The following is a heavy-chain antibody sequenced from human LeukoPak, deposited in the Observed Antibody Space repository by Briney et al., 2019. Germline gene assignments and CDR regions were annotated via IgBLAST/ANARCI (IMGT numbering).Heavy chain of an antibody. CDR2: IIPIFTTA. J-gene: IGHJ3*02. V-gene: IGHV1-69*13. D-gene: IGHD3-10*01. Sequence: SVKVSCKASGGTFSSLTISWMRQAPGQGLEWMGGIIPIFTTADYAQKFQGRVTITADESTSTAYMDLSSLRSEDTAVYYCAVGVRGSGSYQIWGHAFDIWGQGTMVTVSS. CDR3: AVGVRGSGSYQIWGHAFDI. CDR1: GGTFSSLT.